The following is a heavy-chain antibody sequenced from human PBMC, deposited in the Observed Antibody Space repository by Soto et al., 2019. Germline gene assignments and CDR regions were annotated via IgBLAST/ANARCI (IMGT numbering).Heavy chain of an antibody. J-gene: IGHJ6*02. CDR3: ARGRYSSPEYYYYGMDV. D-gene: IGHD6-13*01. Sequence: QVQLVQSGAEVKKPGASVKVSCKASASIFSSYGITWVRQAPGQGLEWMGRINGYNGNTKYAQELQGRVTMTTDTSTSTAYMELRSLRSDDTAVYYCARGRYSSPEYYYYGMDVWGQGTTVTVSS. CDR2: INGYNGNT. V-gene: IGHV1-18*01. CDR1: ASIFSSYG.